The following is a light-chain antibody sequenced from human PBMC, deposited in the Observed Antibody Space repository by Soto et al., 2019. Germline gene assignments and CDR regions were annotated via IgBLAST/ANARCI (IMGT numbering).Light chain of an antibody. J-gene: IGKJ1*01. CDR1: QSVSSSY. V-gene: IGKV3-20*01. Sequence: EIVLTQSPGTLSLSPGERATLSCRASQSVSSSYLAWYQQKPGQAPRLLIYGASSRATGIPDRFSGSGSGTDFTLRISRLEPEDFAVYYCQQYSSLWTFGQGTTVDIK. CDR2: GAS. CDR3: QQYSSLWT.